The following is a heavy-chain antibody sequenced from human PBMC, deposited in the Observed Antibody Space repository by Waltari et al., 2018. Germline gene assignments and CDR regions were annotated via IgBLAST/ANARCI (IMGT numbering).Heavy chain of an antibody. CDR1: GFPLNAFP. Sequence: EVHLLESGGGLVQPGESLRLSCAVSGFPLNAFPLTWVRQVSGKGLEWVSSIRNSGDTPFYADSVRGRFTISKDISKNTLFLDMIGLRGEDTATYYCAKSSFNYDFVMATWGQGALVTVSS. CDR3: AKSSFNYDFVMAT. D-gene: IGHD3-3*01. J-gene: IGHJ5*02. V-gene: IGHV3-23*01. CDR2: IRNSGDTP.